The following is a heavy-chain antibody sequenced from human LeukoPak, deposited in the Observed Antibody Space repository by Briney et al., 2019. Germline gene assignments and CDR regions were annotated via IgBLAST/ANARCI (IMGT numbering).Heavy chain of an antibody. V-gene: IGHV1-58*01. J-gene: IGHJ6*02. Sequence: SVKVSFKASGFTFTSSAVQWVRQARGQRLEWIGWIVVGSGNTNYAQKFQERVTITRDMSTSTACMELSSLRSEDTAVYYCAAVGATNYYYGMDVWGQGTTVTVSS. CDR1: GFTFTSSA. CDR2: IVVGSGNT. D-gene: IGHD1-26*01. CDR3: AAVGATNYYYGMDV.